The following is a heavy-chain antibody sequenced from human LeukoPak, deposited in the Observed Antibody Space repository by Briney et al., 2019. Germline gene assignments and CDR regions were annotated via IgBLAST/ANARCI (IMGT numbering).Heavy chain of an antibody. D-gene: IGHD3-9*01. J-gene: IGHJ4*02. CDR1: GFTFSSYS. CDR2: ISSSSSTI. Sequence: GGSLRLSCAASGFTFSSYSMNWVRQAPGKGRGWVSYISSSSSTIYYADSVKGRFTISRDNAKNSLYLQMNSLRVEDTAVYYCARDWRLTEFDYWGQGTLVTVSS. V-gene: IGHV3-48*01. CDR3: ARDWRLTEFDY.